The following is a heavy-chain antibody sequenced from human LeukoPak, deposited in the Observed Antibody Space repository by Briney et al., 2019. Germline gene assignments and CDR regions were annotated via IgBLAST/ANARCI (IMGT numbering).Heavy chain of an antibody. Sequence: GGSLRLSCAASGFTFSSYAMSWVRQAPGKGLEWVSAISGSGGSTYYADSVKGRFTISRDNSKNTLYLQMNSLRAEDTAVYYCAKDLAYYGDSGYYCDYWGQGTLVTVSS. D-gene: IGHD4-17*01. J-gene: IGHJ4*02. CDR1: GFTFSSYA. CDR2: ISGSGGST. CDR3: AKDLAYYGDSGYYCDY. V-gene: IGHV3-23*01.